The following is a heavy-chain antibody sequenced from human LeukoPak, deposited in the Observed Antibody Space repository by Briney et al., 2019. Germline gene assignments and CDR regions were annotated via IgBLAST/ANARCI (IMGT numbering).Heavy chain of an antibody. V-gene: IGHV1-18*01. Sequence: VASVKVSCKASGGTFSSYAISWVRQAPGQGLEWLGWISTYNDNTYYAQKFQARVTMTTDTSTSTAYMELMSLTSDDTAMYYCARSNSGSYYHFDCWGQGTLVTVSS. D-gene: IGHD1-26*01. CDR3: ARSNSGSYYHFDC. J-gene: IGHJ4*02. CDR1: GGTFSSYA. CDR2: ISTYNDNT.